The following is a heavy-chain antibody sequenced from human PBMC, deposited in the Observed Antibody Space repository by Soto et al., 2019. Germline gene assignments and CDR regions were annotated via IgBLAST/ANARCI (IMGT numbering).Heavy chain of an antibody. CDR3: ARGVLITIFGVVIIDYFDY. J-gene: IGHJ4*02. D-gene: IGHD3-3*01. CDR2: IYYSGST. CDR1: GGSVSSGSYY. V-gene: IGHV4-61*01. Sequence: QVQLQESGPGLVKPSETLSLTCTVSGGSVSSGSYYWSWIRQPPGKGLEWIGYIYYSGSTNYNPSLKRRVTISVDTSKNQFSLKLSSVTAADTAVYYCARGVLITIFGVVIIDYFDYWGQGTLATVSS.